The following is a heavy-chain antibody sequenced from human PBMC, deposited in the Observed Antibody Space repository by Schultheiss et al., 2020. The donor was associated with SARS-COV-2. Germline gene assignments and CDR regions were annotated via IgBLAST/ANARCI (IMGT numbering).Heavy chain of an antibody. CDR2: IYHSGST. V-gene: IGHV4-4*02. CDR3: AYDSSGYYYFDY. J-gene: IGHJ4*02. CDR1: GGSISSSNW. D-gene: IGHD3-22*01. Sequence: SETLSLTCDVSGGSISSSNWWSWVRQPPGKGLEWIGEIYHSGSTNYNPSLKSRVTISVDKSKNQFSLKLSSVTAADTAVYYCAYDSSGYYYFDYWGQGTLVTVSS.